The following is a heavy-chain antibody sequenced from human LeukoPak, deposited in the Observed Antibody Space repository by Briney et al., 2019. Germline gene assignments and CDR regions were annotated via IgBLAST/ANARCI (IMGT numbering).Heavy chain of an antibody. V-gene: IGHV3-7*01. CDR1: GFIFSDFS. Sequence: PGGSLRLSCTVSGFIFSDFSMSWVRQAPGKGLEWVAKMSEDGNEIFYVDSVKGRFTISRDNAKNSLYLQMNSLRAEDTAVYYCANYDSDGGKVDYWGQGTLVTVSS. CDR2: MSEDGNEI. CDR3: ANYDSDGGKVDY. J-gene: IGHJ4*02. D-gene: IGHD3-22*01.